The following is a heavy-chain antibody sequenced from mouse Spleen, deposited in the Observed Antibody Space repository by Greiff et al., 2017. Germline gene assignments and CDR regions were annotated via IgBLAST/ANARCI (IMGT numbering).Heavy chain of an antibody. V-gene: IGHV1-26*01. CDR3: ATEPHYYGSS. Sequence: VQLQQSGPELVKPGASVKISCKASGYTFTDYYMNWVKQSHGKSLEWIGDINPNNGGTSYNQKFKGKATLTVDKSSSTAYMELRSLTSEDSAVYYCATEPHYYGSSWGQGTTLTVSS. D-gene: IGHD1-1*01. CDR2: INPNNGGT. J-gene: IGHJ2*01. CDR1: GYTFTDYY.